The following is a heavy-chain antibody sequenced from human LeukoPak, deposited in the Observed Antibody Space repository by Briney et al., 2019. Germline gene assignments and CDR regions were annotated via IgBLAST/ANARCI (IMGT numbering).Heavy chain of an antibody. D-gene: IGHD5-18*01. CDR1: GGSFSGYY. Sequence: SETLSLTCAVYGGSFSGYYWSWIRQPPGKGLDWIGEINHSGSTNYNPSLKSRVTISVDTSKNQFSLKLSSVTAADTAVYYCARIGKRGYSYGTGYYGMDVWGQGTTVTVSS. CDR2: INHSGST. V-gene: IGHV4-34*01. CDR3: ARIGKRGYSYGTGYYGMDV. J-gene: IGHJ6*02.